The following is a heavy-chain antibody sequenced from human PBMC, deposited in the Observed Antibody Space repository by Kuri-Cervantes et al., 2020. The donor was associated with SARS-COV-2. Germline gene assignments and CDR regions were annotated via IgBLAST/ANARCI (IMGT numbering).Heavy chain of an antibody. J-gene: IGHJ6*02. V-gene: IGHV3-74*01. D-gene: IGHD5-18*01. CDR3: AREKGYTYGLGGGYYYYGMDV. CDR1: GFTFSGHW. CDR2: INPDGSYT. Sequence: GESLKISCAASGFTFSGHWIHWVRQAPGKGLVWVSRINPDGSYTNNADSVKGRFTLSRDNAKNMLFLQMNSLRVEDTAVYYCAREKGYTYGLGGGYYYYGMDVWGQGTTVTVSS.